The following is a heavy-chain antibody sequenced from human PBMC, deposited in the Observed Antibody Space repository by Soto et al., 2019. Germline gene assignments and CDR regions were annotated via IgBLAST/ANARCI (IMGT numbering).Heavy chain of an antibody. D-gene: IGHD5-12*01. V-gene: IGHV1-69*13. CDR1: GGTFSSYA. Sequence: ASVKVSCKASGGTFSSYAISWVRQAPGQGLEWMGGIIPIFGTANYAQKFQGRVTITADESTSTAYMELSSLRSEDTAVYYCARDVDPNAEVYFDYWGQGTLVTVSS. CDR2: IIPIFGTA. J-gene: IGHJ4*02. CDR3: ARDVDPNAEVYFDY.